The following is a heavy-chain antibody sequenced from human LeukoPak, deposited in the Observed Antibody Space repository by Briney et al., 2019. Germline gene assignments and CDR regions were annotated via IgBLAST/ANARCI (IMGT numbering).Heavy chain of an antibody. CDR3: AKHGRDSHLWSASSN. V-gene: IGHV4-39*01. Sequence: SETLSLTCTVSGGSISSTRYYWGWIRQPPGKGLEWVGSIFYSGSTYDNPTLRSRVSMSIDTSKNQFSLRLYSVTDADPAVYYCAKHGRDSHLWSASSNWGQGTRVTVAT. J-gene: IGHJ4*02. D-gene: IGHD3-3*02. CDR2: IFYSGST. CDR1: GGSISSTRYY.